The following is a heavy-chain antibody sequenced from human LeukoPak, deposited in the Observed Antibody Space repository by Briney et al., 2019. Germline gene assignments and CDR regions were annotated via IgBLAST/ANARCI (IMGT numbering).Heavy chain of an antibody. V-gene: IGHV3-64*01. J-gene: IGHJ4*02. CDR2: NSSNGGST. CDR1: GLTFSSYA. Sequence: GGSLRLSCAASGLTFSSYAMHWVRQAPGKGLEYVSDNSSNGGSTYYANSVKGSFTISGDISKNTLYLQMGSLRAEDMAVYCCARVSLTYYYVDYWGQGTLVTVSS. D-gene: IGHD3-10*02. CDR3: ARVSLTYYYVDY.